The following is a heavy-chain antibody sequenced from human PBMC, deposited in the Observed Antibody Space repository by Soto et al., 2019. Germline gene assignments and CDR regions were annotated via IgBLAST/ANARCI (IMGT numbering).Heavy chain of an antibody. CDR2: INHSGST. J-gene: IGHJ6*02. V-gene: IGHV4-34*01. Sequence: SETLSLTCAVYGGSFSGYYWSWIRQPPGKGLEWIGEINHSGSTNYNPSLKSRVTISVDTSKNQFSLKLSSVTAADTAVYYCARMDDNDFDYYYYGMDVWGQGTTVT. CDR3: ARMDDNDFDYYYYGMDV. CDR1: GGSFSGYY. D-gene: IGHD3-16*01.